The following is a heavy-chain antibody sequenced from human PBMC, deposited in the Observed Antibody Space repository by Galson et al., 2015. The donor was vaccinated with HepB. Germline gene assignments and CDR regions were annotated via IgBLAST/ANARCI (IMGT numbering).Heavy chain of an antibody. J-gene: IGHJ4*02. CDR3: ASSMGGGWNYFDY. CDR2: IKPIFGAA. CDR1: GGTFSSYA. Sequence: SVKVSCKASGGTFSSYATSWVRLAPGQGLEWMGGIKPIFGAANYAQKFQGRVTITADKSTSTAYMELSSLRSEDTAVYYCASSMGGGWNYFDYWGQGTLVTVSS. V-gene: IGHV1-69*06. D-gene: IGHD2/OR15-2a*01.